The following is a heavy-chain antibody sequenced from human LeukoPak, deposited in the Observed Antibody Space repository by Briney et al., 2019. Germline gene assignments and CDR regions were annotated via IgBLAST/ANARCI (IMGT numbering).Heavy chain of an antibody. D-gene: IGHD2-15*01. V-gene: IGHV3-7*01. CDR3: ARALQDIVVVVAAPSPFVDY. CDR1: GFTFSSYW. Sequence: PGGSLRLSCAASGFTFSSYWMSWVRQAPGKGLEWVANIKQDGSEKYYVDSVKGRFTISRDNAKNSLYLQMNSLRAEDTAVYYCARALQDIVVVVAAPSPFVDYWGQGTLVTVSS. CDR2: IKQDGSEK. J-gene: IGHJ4*02.